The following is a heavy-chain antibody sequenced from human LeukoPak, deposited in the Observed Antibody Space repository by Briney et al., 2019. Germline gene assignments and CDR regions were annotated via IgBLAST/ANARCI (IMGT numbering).Heavy chain of an antibody. Sequence: GGSLRLSCAASGFSFSSYWIHWVRQAPGKGLVWVSHIHKDGRATTYEDSVRGRLTISRDNAKNTAYLQMNSLRAEDTAVYYCARGGVGSFDIWGQGTTVTVSS. D-gene: IGHD3-10*01. J-gene: IGHJ3*02. V-gene: IGHV3-74*01. CDR1: GFSFSSYW. CDR3: ARGGVGSFDI. CDR2: IHKDGRAT.